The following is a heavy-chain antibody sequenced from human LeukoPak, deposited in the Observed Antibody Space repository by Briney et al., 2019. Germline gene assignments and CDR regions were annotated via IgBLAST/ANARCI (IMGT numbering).Heavy chain of an antibody. D-gene: IGHD1-26*01. J-gene: IGHJ3*02. V-gene: IGHV1-69*05. CDR1: GGTFSSYA. Sequence: ASVKVSCKASGGTFSSYAISWVRQAPGQGLEWMGRIIPIFGTANYAQKFQGRATITTDESTSTAYMELSSLRSEDTAVYYCARGIVGATTGDAFDIWGQGTMVTVSS. CDR2: IIPIFGTA. CDR3: ARGIVGATTGDAFDI.